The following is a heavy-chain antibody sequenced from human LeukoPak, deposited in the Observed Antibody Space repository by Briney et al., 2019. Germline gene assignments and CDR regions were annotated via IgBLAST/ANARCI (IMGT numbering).Heavy chain of an antibody. CDR2: IDWDGDK. CDR3: ARLMFDSNGYHLDY. CDR1: GFALSTSGIR. V-gene: IGHV2-70*04. Sequence: GPTPVHPTQTLTLTCTFSGFALSTSGIRVSWVRQPPGKALVWLARIDWDGDKLYSMSVKTRLTISKDTSKNQVVLTMTNMDPVDTATYYCARLMFDSNGYHLDYWGRGILVTVSS. D-gene: IGHD3-22*01. J-gene: IGHJ4*02.